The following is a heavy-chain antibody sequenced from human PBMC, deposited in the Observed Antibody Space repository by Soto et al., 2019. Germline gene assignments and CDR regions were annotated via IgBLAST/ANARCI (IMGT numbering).Heavy chain of an antibody. Sequence: GASVKASCKDSRYPFTSYDMNWVRQATGQGLEWMGWMNPNSGNTGYEQKFQGQVTISADKSISTAYLQWSSLKASDTAMYYCARRNGYYNGVDVWGQGTTVTVSS. CDR3: ARRNGYYNGVDV. CDR1: RYPFTSYD. J-gene: IGHJ6*02. CDR2: MNPNSGNT. V-gene: IGHV1-8*02. D-gene: IGHD2-8*01.